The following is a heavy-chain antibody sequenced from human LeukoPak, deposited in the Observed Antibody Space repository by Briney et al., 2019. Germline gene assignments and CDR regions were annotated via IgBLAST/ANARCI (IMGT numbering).Heavy chain of an antibody. V-gene: IGHV3-23*01. J-gene: IGHJ4*02. D-gene: IGHD6-13*01. CDR3: AEAEYSSSWHVLDY. CDR1: GFSFSSYA. Sequence: GGSLRLSCAASGFSFSSYAMSWVRQAPGKGLEWVSGISGSGGSTYYADSVKGRFTISRDDSKNTLYLQMNSLRAEDTAVYYCAEAEYSSSWHVLDYWGQGTLVTVSS. CDR2: ISGSGGST.